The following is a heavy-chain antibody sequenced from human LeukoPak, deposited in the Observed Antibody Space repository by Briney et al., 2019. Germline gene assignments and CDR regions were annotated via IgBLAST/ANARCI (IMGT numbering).Heavy chain of an antibody. D-gene: IGHD4-17*01. CDR2: ITTSGRTI. V-gene: IGHV3-48*04. Sequence: GGSLRLSCAASGFTFSSYWMNWVRQAPGKGLEWVSYITTSGRTIYYADSVKGRFTISRDNAKNSLYLQMNSLRAEDTAVYYCARGEDYGTNSFDYWGQGTLVTVSS. J-gene: IGHJ4*02. CDR1: GFTFSSYW. CDR3: ARGEDYGTNSFDY.